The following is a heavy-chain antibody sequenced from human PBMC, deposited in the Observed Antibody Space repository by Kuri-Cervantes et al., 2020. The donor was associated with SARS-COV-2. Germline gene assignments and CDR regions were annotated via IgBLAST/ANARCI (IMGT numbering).Heavy chain of an antibody. V-gene: IGHV3-23*01. CDR3: AKDKWVTTKFVCAFDI. Sequence: LSLTCAASGFTFSSYAMSWVRRAPGKGLEWVSAISGSGGSTYYADSVKGRFTISRDNSKNTLYLQMNSLRAEDTAVYYCAKDKWVTTKFVCAFDIWGQGTMVT. J-gene: IGHJ3*02. CDR1: GFTFSSYA. CDR2: ISGSGGST. D-gene: IGHD4-17*01.